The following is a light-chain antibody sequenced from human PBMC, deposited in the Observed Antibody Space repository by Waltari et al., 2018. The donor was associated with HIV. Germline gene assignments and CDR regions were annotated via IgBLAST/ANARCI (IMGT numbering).Light chain of an antibody. CDR3: QQYGASAWT. Sequence: GERATLSCRASQNIDANYLVWYQQKPGQAPRLLMSGASTRPTGIPDRFSGSGSGTDFTLTINRLEPEDFAVYYCQQYGASAWTFGHGTQVEIK. CDR1: QNIDANY. CDR2: GAS. V-gene: IGKV3-20*01. J-gene: IGKJ1*01.